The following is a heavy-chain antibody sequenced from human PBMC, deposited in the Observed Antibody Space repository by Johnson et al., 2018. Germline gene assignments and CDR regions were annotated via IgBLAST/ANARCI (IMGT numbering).Heavy chain of an antibody. J-gene: IGHJ6*04. CDR1: GFTFSNAW. CDR3: TTDSPDV. CDR2: INSKTDGGTT. Sequence: VQLVQSGGGLVQPGRSLRLSCAASGFTFSNAWMNWVRQAPGKGLEWVGRINSKTDGGTTDYAAPVKGRFTISRDDSKNTLYLQMNSLKTEDSAVYYCTTDSPDVWGKGTTVTVSS. V-gene: IGHV3-15*07.